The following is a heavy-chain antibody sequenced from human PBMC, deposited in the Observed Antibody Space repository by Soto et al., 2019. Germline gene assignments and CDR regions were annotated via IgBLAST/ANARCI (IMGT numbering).Heavy chain of an antibody. V-gene: IGHV4-34*01. D-gene: IGHD3-22*01. CDR1: GGSFSGYY. CDR2: INHSGST. Sequence: SETLSLTCAVYGGSFSGYYWSWIRQPPGKGLEWIGEINHSGSTNYNPSLKSRVTISVDTSKNQFSLKLSSVTAADTAVYYCARRRGTYYHDSSGSPTDYWGQGTLVTVSS. CDR3: ARRRGTYYHDSSGSPTDY. J-gene: IGHJ4*02.